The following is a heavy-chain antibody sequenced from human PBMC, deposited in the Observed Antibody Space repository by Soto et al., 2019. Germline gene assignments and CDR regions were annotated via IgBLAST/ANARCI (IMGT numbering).Heavy chain of an antibody. CDR2: IYYSGST. CDR1: GGSISSYY. CDR3: ARGGYCSSTSCYPFDY. Sequence: SETLSLTCTVSGGSISSYYWSWIRQPPGKGLEWIGYIYYSGSTNYNPSLKSRVTISVDTSKNQFSLKLSSVTAADTAVYYCARGGYCSSTSCYPFDYWGQGTLVTVSS. J-gene: IGHJ4*02. V-gene: IGHV4-59*01. D-gene: IGHD2-2*01.